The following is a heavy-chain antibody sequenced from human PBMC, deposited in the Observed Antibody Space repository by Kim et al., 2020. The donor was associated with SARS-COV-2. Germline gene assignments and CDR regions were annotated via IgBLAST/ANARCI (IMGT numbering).Heavy chain of an antibody. CDR2: INSDGTT. D-gene: IGHD4-4*01. Sequence: GGSLRLSCAASGFTFSSYWMHWVRQAPGKGLVWVSRINSDGTTTYADSVKGRFTISRDNAKSTLYLQMNSLSAEDTAVYYCTRDERLTITSPGAFNMWGQGTRVTVSS. V-gene: IGHV3-74*01. CDR1: GFTFSSYW. J-gene: IGHJ3*02. CDR3: TRDERLTITSPGAFNM.